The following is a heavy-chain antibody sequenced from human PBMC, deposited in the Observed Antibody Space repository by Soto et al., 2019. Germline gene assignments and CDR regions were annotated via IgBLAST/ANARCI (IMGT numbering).Heavy chain of an antibody. CDR2: IDYSGST. Sequence: PSETLSLTCTVSGDSISSDGYYWSWIRQHPGKGLEWIGYIDYSGSTYYNPSLKSRVTMSIDTSKNLFPLNLGSVTAADTAVFYCARGGYCRGSSCYTPVHWFDPWGQVTLVTVSS. CDR3: ARGGYCRGSSCYTPVHWFDP. J-gene: IGHJ5*02. CDR1: GDSISSDGYY. D-gene: IGHD2-2*02. V-gene: IGHV4-31*03.